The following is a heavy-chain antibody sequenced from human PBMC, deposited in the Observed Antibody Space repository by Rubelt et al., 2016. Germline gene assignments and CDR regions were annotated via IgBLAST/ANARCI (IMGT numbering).Heavy chain of an antibody. J-gene: IGHJ4*02. V-gene: IGHV3-30*04. CDR3: AREGGGSSGWYGVACDY. CDR1: GFTFSSYA. CDR2: ISYDGSNK. D-gene: IGHD6-19*01. Sequence: QVQLVESGGGVVQPGRSLRLSCAASGFTFSSYAMHWVRQAPGKGLEWVAVISYDGSNKYYADSVKGRFTISRDNSKNTLYLQMNSRRAEDTAVYYCAREGGGSSGWYGVACDYWGQGTLVTVSS.